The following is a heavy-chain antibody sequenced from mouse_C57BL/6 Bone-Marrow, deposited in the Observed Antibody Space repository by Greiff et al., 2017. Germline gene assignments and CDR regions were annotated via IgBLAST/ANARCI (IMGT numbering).Heavy chain of an antibody. CDR2: INPGSGGT. CDR3: ARLTTVVAFDY. V-gene: IGHV1-54*01. Sequence: QVQLQQSGAELVRPGTSVKVSCKASGYAFTNYLIEWVKQRPGQGLEWIGVINPGSGGTNYNEKFKGKATLTADKSSSTAYMQLSSLTSEDSAVYFCARLTTVVAFDYWGQGTTLTVSA. J-gene: IGHJ2*01. D-gene: IGHD1-1*01. CDR1: GYAFTNYL.